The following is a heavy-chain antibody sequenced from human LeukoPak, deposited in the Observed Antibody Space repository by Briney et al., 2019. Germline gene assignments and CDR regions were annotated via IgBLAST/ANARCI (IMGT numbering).Heavy chain of an antibody. J-gene: IGHJ3*02. CDR3: ARHVTISGPYDASDI. CDR2: IYYSGGT. D-gene: IGHD5-24*01. V-gene: IGHV4-59*08. CDR1: GDSISSYY. Sequence: TDTLSLTCTVSGDSISSYYWSWIRQPPGKGLEWIGYIYYSGGTDYNPSLKSRVTISVDTSKNQFSLKLRSVTAADTAVYYCARHVTISGPYDASDIWGQGTMVTVSS.